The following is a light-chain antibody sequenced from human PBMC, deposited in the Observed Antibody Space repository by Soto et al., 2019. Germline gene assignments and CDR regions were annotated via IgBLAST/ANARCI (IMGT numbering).Light chain of an antibody. CDR2: DAS. CDR3: QQYNNWPLS. V-gene: IGKV3-11*01. CDR1: QSVSSY. Sequence: EVVLTQSPATLSSSPGEGATLSCRASQSVSSYLAWYQQKPGQVPRLLIYDASNRATGIPARFSGSGSGTDFTLTISSLEPEDLAVYYCQQYNNWPLSFGQGTRLEIK. J-gene: IGKJ5*01.